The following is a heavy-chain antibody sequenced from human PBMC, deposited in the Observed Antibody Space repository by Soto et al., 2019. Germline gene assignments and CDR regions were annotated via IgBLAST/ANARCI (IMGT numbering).Heavy chain of an antibody. CDR1: GFTFSSYS. V-gene: IGHV3-48*01. J-gene: IGHJ4*02. CDR2: ISSSSSTI. D-gene: IGHD3-9*01. CDR3: ASGHDNRSQRQY. Sequence: EVQLVESGGGLVQPGGSLRLSCAASGFTFSSYSMNWVRQAPGKGLEWVSYISSSSSTIYYADSVKGRFTISRDNAKTSLYLQMNSLRAEDTAVYYCASGHDNRSQRQYWGQGTLVTVSS.